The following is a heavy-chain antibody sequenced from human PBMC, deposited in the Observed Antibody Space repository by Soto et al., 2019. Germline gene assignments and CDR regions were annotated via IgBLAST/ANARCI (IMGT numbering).Heavy chain of an antibody. D-gene: IGHD2-2*01. CDR3: ARYVVVPAAIYDYYYGMDV. CDR1: GFTFSSYS. Sequence: GGSLRLSCAASGFTFSSYSMNWVRQAPGKGLEWVSSISSSSSYKYYADSVKGRFTISRDNAKNSLYLQMNRLRAEDTAVYYCARYVVVPAAIYDYYYGMDVWGQGTTVTVSS. J-gene: IGHJ6*02. V-gene: IGHV3-21*01. CDR2: ISSSSSYK.